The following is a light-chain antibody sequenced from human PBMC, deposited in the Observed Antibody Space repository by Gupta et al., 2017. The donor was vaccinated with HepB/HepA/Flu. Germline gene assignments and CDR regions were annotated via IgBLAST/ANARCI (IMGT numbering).Light chain of an antibody. CDR2: DST. CDR3: QSYDSSLSASGV. J-gene: IGLJ2*01. V-gene: IGLV1-40*01. Sequence: QSVLTQPPSVSGAPGHRVTISCSGSSSNIGAGYDVSWYQHLPGKVPKLLIDDSTNRPSGVPDRCSGSKSGTSASLAITGLQAEDEANYYCQSYDSSLSASGVFGGGTKVNVL. CDR1: SSNIGAGYD.